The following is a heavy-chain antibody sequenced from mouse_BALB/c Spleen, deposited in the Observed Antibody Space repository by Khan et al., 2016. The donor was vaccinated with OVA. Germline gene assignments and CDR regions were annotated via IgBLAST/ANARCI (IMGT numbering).Heavy chain of an antibody. D-gene: IGHD1-1*01. V-gene: IGHV2-6-7*01. CDR2: MWSDGST. J-gene: IGHJ4*01. CDR3: ARGTTVVDAMDY. Sequence: VQLQESGPGLVAPSQSLSITCTVSGFSLTGYGVHWVRQPPGKGLEWLGLMWSDGSTDYNSALKSRLSISKDNSQSQVFLKMNSLQTDDTARYYGARGTTVVDAMDYWGQGTSVTVSS. CDR1: GFSLTGYG.